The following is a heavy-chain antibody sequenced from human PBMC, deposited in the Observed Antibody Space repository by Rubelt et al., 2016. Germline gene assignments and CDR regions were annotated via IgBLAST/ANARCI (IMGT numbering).Heavy chain of an antibody. CDR1: GGSFSGFY. Sequence: QVQLQQWGAGLLTPSETLSLTCAVYGGSFSGFYWSWIRQPPGKGMEWIGEINHSGSTEYNPSLKSRVTTSVDTSQDQFPLMPSPGTAAVTAGDYCARGPSYYDVWSGPQGYWGQGTLVTVSS. D-gene: IGHD3-3*01. CDR2: INHSGST. J-gene: IGHJ4*02. V-gene: IGHV4-34*02. CDR3: ARGPSYYDVWSGPQGY.